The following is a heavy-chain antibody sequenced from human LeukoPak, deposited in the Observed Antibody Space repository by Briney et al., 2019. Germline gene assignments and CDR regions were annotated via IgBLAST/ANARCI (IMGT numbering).Heavy chain of an antibody. CDR2: IIPIFGTA. CDR3: ARVMDSSGWYSDY. J-gene: IGHJ4*02. CDR1: GGTFSSYA. V-gene: IGHV1-69*05. Sequence: SVKVSCKASGGTFSSYAISWVRQAPGQGLEWMGRIIPIFGTANYAQKFQGRVTITTDESTSTAYMELSSLRSEDTAVYYCARVMDSSGWYSDYWGQGTLVTVSS. D-gene: IGHD6-19*01.